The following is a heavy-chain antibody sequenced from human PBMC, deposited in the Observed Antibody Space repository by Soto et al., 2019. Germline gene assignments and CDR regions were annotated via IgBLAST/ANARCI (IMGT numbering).Heavy chain of an antibody. CDR2: ISYDGSNK. CDR1: GFTFSSYA. Sequence: PGGSLRLSCAASGFTFSSYAMHWVRQAPGKGLEWVAVISYDGSNKYYADSVKGRFTISRDNSKNTLYLQMNSLRAEDTAVYYCARGVPVGAIGRFYFDSWGQGTLVTVSS. D-gene: IGHD1-26*01. CDR3: ARGVPVGAIGRFYFDS. J-gene: IGHJ4*02. V-gene: IGHV3-30-3*01.